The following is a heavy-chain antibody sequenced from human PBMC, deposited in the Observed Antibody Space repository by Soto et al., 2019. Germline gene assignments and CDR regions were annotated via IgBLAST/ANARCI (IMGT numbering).Heavy chain of an antibody. V-gene: IGHV5-51*01. CDR2: IYPGDSDT. CDR3: ARRKPDAEYFHY. J-gene: IGHJ1*01. CDR1: GYSFTNYW. Sequence: GESLKISCKVSGYSFTNYWIGCVRQMPGKGLEWMGIIYPGDSDTRYSPSFQGQVTISADKSISTAYLQWSSLKASDTAMYYCARRKPDAEYFHYWGQGTLVTVSS.